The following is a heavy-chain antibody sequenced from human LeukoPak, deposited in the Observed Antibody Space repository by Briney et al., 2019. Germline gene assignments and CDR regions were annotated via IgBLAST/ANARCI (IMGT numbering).Heavy chain of an antibody. D-gene: IGHD2-8*01. CDR3: ATENGFNDY. CDR1: GGSFSGYY. J-gene: IGHJ4*02. V-gene: IGHV4-34*01. Sequence: PSETLSLTCAVYGGSFSGYYWSWIPQPPGKGLEWIGEINHSGSTNYNPSLKSRVTISVDTSKNQFSLKLSSVTAADTAVYYCATENGFNDYWGQGTLVTVSS. CDR2: INHSGST.